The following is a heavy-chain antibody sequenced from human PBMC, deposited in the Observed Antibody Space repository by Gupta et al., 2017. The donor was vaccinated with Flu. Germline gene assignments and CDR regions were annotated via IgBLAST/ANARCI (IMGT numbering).Heavy chain of an antibody. J-gene: IGHJ4*02. CDR3: AKSGYCYNPSYINY. CDR1: GFTFSSYA. D-gene: IGHD2-15*01. Sequence: EVQLLESGGGLVQPGGSLRLSCAASGFTFSSYAMSWVRQAPGKGLEWVSAVSRSGGSTNYADSVKGRFTISRDSSKNTLYVQMTSLSAEATAVYYCAKSGYCYNPSYINYWGQGALVTVSS. V-gene: IGHV3-23*01. CDR2: VSRSGGST.